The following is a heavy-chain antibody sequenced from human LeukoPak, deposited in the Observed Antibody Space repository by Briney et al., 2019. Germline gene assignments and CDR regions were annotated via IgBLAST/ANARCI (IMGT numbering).Heavy chain of an antibody. Sequence: GSLRLSCVASGFSFSNYAMSWVRQAPGRGLEWVANIKQDGSERYYVDSVKGRFTITRDNAKNSLSLQMNSLRVEDTAVYYCVRAIAAAASYWGQGTLVTVSS. CDR2: IKQDGSER. D-gene: IGHD6-13*01. CDR3: VRAIAAAASY. V-gene: IGHV3-7*01. CDR1: GFSFSNYA. J-gene: IGHJ4*02.